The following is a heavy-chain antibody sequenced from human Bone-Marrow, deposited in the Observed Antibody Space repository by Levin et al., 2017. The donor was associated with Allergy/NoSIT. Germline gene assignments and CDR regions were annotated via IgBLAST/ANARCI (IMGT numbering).Heavy chain of an antibody. CDR1: GFTFSTYT. J-gene: IGHJ4*02. D-gene: IGHD2-2*01. Sequence: ASVKVSCAASGFTFSTYTMNWVRQAPGKGLEWVSFLSDSSSHYADSVKGRFTISRDNAKNSLYLQMNSLRAEDTAVYFCARGGGCFGNACYHADYWGQGTLVTVSS. CDR2: LSDSSSH. V-gene: IGHV3-21*01. CDR3: ARGGGCFGNACYHADY.